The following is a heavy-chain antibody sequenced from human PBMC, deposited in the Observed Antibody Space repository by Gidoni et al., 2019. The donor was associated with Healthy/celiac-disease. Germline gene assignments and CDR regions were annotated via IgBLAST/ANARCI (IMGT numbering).Heavy chain of an antibody. CDR3: ARVSWELLHIDY. V-gene: IGHV4-38-2*02. CDR1: GSSISSGYY. D-gene: IGHD1-26*01. Sequence: QVQLQESGPGLVKPSETLSLTCTVSGSSISSGYYWGWIRQPPGKGLEWIGSIYHSGSTYYNPSLKSRVTISVDTSKNQFSLKLSSVTAADTAVYYCARVSWELLHIDYWGQGTLVTVSS. J-gene: IGHJ4*02. CDR2: IYHSGST.